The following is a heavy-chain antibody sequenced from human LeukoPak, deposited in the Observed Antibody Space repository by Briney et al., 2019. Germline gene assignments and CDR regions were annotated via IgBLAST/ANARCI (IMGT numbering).Heavy chain of an antibody. V-gene: IGHV4-4*07. CDR1: GGSISSYY. J-gene: IGHJ3*02. CDR2: IYTSGST. Sequence: PSETLSLTCTVSGGSISSYYWSWIRQPAGKGLEWIGRIYTSGSTNYNPSLKSRVTMSVDTSKNQFSLKLSSVTAADTAVYYCARDGYCSSTSCLDAFDIWGQGTMVTVSS. CDR3: ARDGYCSSTSCLDAFDI. D-gene: IGHD2-2*03.